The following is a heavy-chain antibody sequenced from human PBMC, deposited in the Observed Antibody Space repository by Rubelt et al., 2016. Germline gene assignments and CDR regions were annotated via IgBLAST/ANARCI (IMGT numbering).Heavy chain of an antibody. J-gene: IGHJ4*02. Sequence: QVQLVQSGAEVKKPGASVKVSCKASGYTFTTYGINWVRQAPGQGLEWMGWISAYNGNTNHAQKLQVRVTMTTDTTTGTADMELRSLRSDDTAVYYCAREAYSGRYPLIDYWGQGTLVTVSS. D-gene: IGHD1-26*01. V-gene: IGHV1-18*01. CDR1: GYTFTTYG. CDR3: AREAYSGRYPLIDY. CDR2: ISAYNGNT.